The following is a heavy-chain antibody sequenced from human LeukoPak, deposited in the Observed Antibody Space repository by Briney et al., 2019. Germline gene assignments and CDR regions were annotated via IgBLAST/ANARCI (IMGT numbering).Heavy chain of an antibody. V-gene: IGHV4-4*07. J-gene: IGHJ6*03. Sequence: KPSETLSLTCTFSGGSINNFYWSWIRQPAGKGLEWIGRIHARENTNYNPSLKSRVTMSVDTSKNQFSLKLSSVTAADTAVYYCARGSNYYGSGSAYYYYMDVWGKGATVTVSS. CDR3: ARGSNYYGSGSAYYYYMDV. D-gene: IGHD3-10*01. CDR2: IHARENT. CDR1: GGSINNFY.